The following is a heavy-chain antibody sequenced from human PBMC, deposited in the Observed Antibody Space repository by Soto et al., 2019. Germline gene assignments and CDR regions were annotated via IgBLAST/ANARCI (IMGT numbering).Heavy chain of an antibody. Sequence: GGSLRLSCAASGFSFNIYAMSWVRQAPGKGLEWVSGISGSGDRTHYVDSVKGRFTISRDNVKNTLYLQMNSLRAEDTAVYYSAKASTYEYVWGSFRYYFDHWGQGALVTVSS. J-gene: IGHJ4*02. CDR1: GFSFNIYA. CDR3: AKASTYEYVWGSFRYYFDH. CDR2: ISGSGDRT. V-gene: IGHV3-23*01. D-gene: IGHD3-16*02.